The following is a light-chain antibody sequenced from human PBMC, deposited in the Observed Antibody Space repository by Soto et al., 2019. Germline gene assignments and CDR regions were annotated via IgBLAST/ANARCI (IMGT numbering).Light chain of an antibody. V-gene: IGKV3-20*01. CDR2: GAS. J-gene: IGKJ2*01. CDR1: QRMTNNF. CDR3: QQYGRSPFT. Sequence: EIVLTQSPDTLSLSPGERVTLSCRASQRMTNNFLAWFQQKPGLAPRLLIHGASTRASGVPDRCTGGGSGTDFVLTISRVEPEDFAVYYCQQYGRSPFTFGQGTKLQIK.